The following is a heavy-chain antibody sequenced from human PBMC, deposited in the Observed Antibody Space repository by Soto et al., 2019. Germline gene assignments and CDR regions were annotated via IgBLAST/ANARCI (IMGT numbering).Heavy chain of an antibody. J-gene: IGHJ6*03. V-gene: IGHV4-59*08. CDR1: GGSISSYY. CDR3: ARLGSGQYSGHGWDYYYYMDV. D-gene: IGHD5-12*01. CDR2: IYYSGST. Sequence: SETLSLTCTVSGGSISSYYWSWIRQPPGKGLEWIGYIYYSGSTNYNPSLKSRVTISVDTSKNQFSLKLSSVTAADTAVYYCARLGSGQYSGHGWDYYYYMDVWGKGTTVTVSS.